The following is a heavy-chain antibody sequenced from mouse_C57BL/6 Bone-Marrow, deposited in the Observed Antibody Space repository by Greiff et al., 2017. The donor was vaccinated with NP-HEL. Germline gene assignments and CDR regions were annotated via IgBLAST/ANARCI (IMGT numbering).Heavy chain of an antibody. CDR3: ARWDGYYWYFDV. CDR1: GYTFTSYW. J-gene: IGHJ1*03. D-gene: IGHD2-3*01. V-gene: IGHV1-52*01. Sequence: VQLQQPGAELVRPGSSVKLSCKASGYTFTSYWMHWVKQRPIQGLEWIGNIDPSDSETHYNQKFKDKATLTVDKSSSTAYMQLSSLTSEDSAVYYCARWDGYYWYFDVWGTGTTVTVSS. CDR2: IDPSDSET.